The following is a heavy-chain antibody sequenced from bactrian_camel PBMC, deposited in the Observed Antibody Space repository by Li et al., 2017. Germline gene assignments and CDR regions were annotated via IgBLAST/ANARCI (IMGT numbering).Heavy chain of an antibody. V-gene: IGHV3S53*01. Sequence: QVQLVESGGGLVQPGGSLRLSCASSVTTDSYCVGWFRQAPGKEREGVAATYTSSGELYYADSVKDRFAISRDNAKGTVYLQMNSLKPEDTGVYYCTADPYAVVAGCSPSCDNTAYWGHGTQVTVS. CDR2: TYTSSGEL. D-gene: IGHD6*01. CDR3: TADPYAVVAGCSPSCDNTAY. J-gene: IGHJ4*01. CDR1: VTTDSYC.